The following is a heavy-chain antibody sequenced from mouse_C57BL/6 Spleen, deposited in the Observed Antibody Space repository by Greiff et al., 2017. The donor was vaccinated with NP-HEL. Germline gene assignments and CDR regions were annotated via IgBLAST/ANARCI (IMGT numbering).Heavy chain of an antibody. D-gene: IGHD2-10*02. J-gene: IGHJ2*01. Sequence: VQLQQSGAELVRPGASVKLSCKASGYTFTDYYINWVKQRPGQGLEWIARIYPGSGNTYYNEKFKGKATLTAEKSSSTAYMQLSSLTSEDSAVYFCARSLEYFDYWGQGTTLTVSS. CDR3: ARSLEYFDY. CDR2: IYPGSGNT. CDR1: GYTFTDYY. V-gene: IGHV1-76*01.